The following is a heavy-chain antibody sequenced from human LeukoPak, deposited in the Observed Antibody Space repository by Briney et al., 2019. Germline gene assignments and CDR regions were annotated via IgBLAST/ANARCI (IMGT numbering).Heavy chain of an antibody. V-gene: IGHV3-7*03. CDR3: AKKVGAAAGATPVDY. CDR2: IKLDGSEK. CDR1: GFTFSSYA. D-gene: IGHD6-13*01. J-gene: IGHJ4*02. Sequence: GGSLRLSCAASGFTFSSYAMSWVRQAPGKGLEWVANIKLDGSEKNYVDSVKGRFTISRDNTKNSLYLQMNSLRAEDTAVYYCAKKVGAAAGATPVDYWGQGTLVTVSS.